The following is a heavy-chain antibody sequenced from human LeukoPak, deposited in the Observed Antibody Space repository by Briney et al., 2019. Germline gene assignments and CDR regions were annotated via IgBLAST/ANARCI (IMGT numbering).Heavy chain of an antibody. D-gene: IGHD3-3*01. Sequence: GRSLRLSCAASGFTFSSYAMHWVRQAPGKGLEWVAVISYDGSNKYYADSVKGRFTISRDNSKNTLYLQMNSLRAEDTAVYYCVREVGVLRFLEWQNGMEVWGQGTTVTVSS. CDR3: VREVGVLRFLEWQNGMEV. CDR2: ISYDGSNK. CDR1: GFTFSSYA. V-gene: IGHV3-30*04. J-gene: IGHJ6*02.